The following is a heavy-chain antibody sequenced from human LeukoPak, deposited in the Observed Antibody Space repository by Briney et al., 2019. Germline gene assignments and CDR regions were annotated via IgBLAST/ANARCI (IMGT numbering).Heavy chain of an antibody. CDR2: ISSSSSYI. D-gene: IGHD3-10*01. Sequence: GGSPRLSCAASGFTFSSYSMNWVRQAPGKGLEWVSSISSSSSYIYYADSVKGRFTISRDNAKNSLYLQMNSLRAEDTAVYYCHREEGDDASDIWGQGTMVTVSS. J-gene: IGHJ3*02. CDR1: GFTFSSYS. CDR3: HREEGDDASDI. V-gene: IGHV3-21*01.